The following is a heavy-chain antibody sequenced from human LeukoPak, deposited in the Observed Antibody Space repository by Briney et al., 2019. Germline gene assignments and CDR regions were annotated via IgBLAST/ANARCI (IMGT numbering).Heavy chain of an antibody. J-gene: IGHJ4*02. D-gene: IGHD6-19*01. CDR2: ISGSGGST. Sequence: GGSLRLSCAASGFTFSSYAMSWVRQAPGKGLEWVSAISGSGGSTYYADSVKGRFTISRDNSKNTLFLQMNSLRAEDTAVYYCAKAYSSGWACFDYWGRGALVTVSS. CDR3: AKAYSSGWACFDY. CDR1: GFTFSSYA. V-gene: IGHV3-23*01.